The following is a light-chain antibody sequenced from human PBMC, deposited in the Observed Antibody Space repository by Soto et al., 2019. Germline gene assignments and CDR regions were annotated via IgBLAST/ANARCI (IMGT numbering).Light chain of an antibody. V-gene: IGLV2-11*01. Sequence: QSALTQPRSVSGSPGQSVTISCTGTSSDVGGYNYVSWYQQHPGKAPKLMIYDVSKRPSGGPDRFSVSKSGNTASLTSSGLQAEDEADYYCCSYAGSYVVFGGGTQLTVL. CDR2: DVS. CDR1: SSDVGGYNY. CDR3: CSYAGSYVV. J-gene: IGLJ2*01.